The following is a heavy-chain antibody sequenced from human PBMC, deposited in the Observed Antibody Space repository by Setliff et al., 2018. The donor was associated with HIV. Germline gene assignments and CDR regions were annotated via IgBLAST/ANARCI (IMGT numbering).Heavy chain of an antibody. V-gene: IGHV1-2*06. CDR1: GYTFTAYY. CDR3: AKQGYADSLYAFDV. D-gene: IGHD3-16*01. CDR2: IHPNTGST. Sequence: ASVKVSCKTSGYTFTAYYIYWVRQAPGHGLELMGRIHPNTGSTNYLQKFQGRVSTTRDTSMSTVYMTLTGLTSDDAAVYYCAKQGYADSLYAFDVWGQGTMVTVSS. J-gene: IGHJ3*01.